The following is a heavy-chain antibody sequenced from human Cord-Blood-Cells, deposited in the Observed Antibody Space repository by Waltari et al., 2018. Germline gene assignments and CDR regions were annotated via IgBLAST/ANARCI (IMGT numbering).Heavy chain of an antibody. V-gene: IGHV3-30*02. D-gene: IGHD3-3*01. CDR2: IRYEGRNK. Sequence: QVQLVESGGGVVQPGGSLRLSCAASGFTFSSYGMHWVRQAPGKGVEWGEFIRYEGRNKYYADSVKGRVTISRDNSKKTLYLQMNSLRAEDTAVYYCAKGTLRFLEFDYWGQGTLVTVSS. CDR3: AKGTLRFLEFDY. CDR1: GFTFSSYG. J-gene: IGHJ4*02.